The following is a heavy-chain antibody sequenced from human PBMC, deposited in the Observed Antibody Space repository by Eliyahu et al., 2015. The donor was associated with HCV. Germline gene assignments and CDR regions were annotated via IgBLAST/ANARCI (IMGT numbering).Heavy chain of an antibody. CDR3: ARDLGYSYGYDAFDI. D-gene: IGHD5-18*01. CDR2: IIPIFGTA. V-gene: IGHV1-69*01. J-gene: IGHJ3*02. Sequence: LEWMGGIIPIFGTANYAQKFQGRVTITADESTSTAYMELSSLRSEDTAVYYCARDLGYSYGYDAFDIWGQGTMVTVSS.